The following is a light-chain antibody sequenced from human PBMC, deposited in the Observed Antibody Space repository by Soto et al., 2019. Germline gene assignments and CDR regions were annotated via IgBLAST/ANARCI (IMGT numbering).Light chain of an antibody. V-gene: IGLV3-25*03. J-gene: IGLJ1*01. CDR3: QSIDGTGSLYV. CDR2: KDN. CDR1: ALPKKY. Sequence: SYELTQSPSVSVSPGQTARITCSGDALPKKYVYGYQLRPGQAPLLIVYKDNERPSGIPERFSGSSSGPTATLTISGVQAEDEADYYCQSIDGTGSLYVFGGGTKVTVL.